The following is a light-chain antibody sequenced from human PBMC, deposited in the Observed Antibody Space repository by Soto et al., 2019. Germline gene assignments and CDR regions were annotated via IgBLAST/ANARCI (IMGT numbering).Light chain of an antibody. Sequence: EIVLTQSPATLSLSPGERAALSCRASQSVSSNLAWYQQKPGQAPRLLIYGASTRATGIPARFSGSGSGTEFTLTINSLQSEDFAVYYCQQHNNWPRTFGQGTKVDIK. CDR3: QQHNNWPRT. J-gene: IGKJ1*01. CDR1: QSVSSN. CDR2: GAS. V-gene: IGKV3-15*01.